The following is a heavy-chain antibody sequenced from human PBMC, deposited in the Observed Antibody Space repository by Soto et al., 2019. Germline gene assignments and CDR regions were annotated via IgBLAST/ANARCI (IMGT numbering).Heavy chain of an antibody. CDR3: ASLGVGDWANYYYYYGLDV. CDR1: GFTFSVYA. V-gene: IGHV3-23*01. D-gene: IGHD2-21*02. Sequence: EVQLLESGGGFVQPGGSLRLSCAATGFTFSVYAMTWVRQAPGKGLEWVSAVTANGGSTYSADSVKGRFTISRDNSKNSQSLQLNSLRAEDTAVYYCASLGVGDWANYYYYYGLDVCGQGTTVTVSS. J-gene: IGHJ6*02. CDR2: VTANGGST.